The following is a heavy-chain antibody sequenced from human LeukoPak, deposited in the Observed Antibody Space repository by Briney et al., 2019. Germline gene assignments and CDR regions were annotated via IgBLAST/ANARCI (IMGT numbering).Heavy chain of an antibody. V-gene: IGHV4-30-2*01. CDR1: GGSISSGGYS. Sequence: SETLSLTCAVSGGSISSGGYSWSWIRQPPGKGLEWIGYIYHSGSTYYNPSLKSRVTISVDRSKNQFSLKLSSVTAADTAVYYCARNRDGYNSFDYWGQGTLVTVSS. CDR3: ARNRDGYNSFDY. D-gene: IGHD5-24*01. J-gene: IGHJ4*02. CDR2: IYHSGST.